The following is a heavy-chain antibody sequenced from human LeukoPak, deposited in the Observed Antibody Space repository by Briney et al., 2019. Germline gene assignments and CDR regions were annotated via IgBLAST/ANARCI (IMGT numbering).Heavy chain of an antibody. D-gene: IGHD2-15*01. CDR2: IYTSGTT. V-gene: IGHV4-4*07. CDR1: GGSISTYY. CDR3: ARGGSGGPDY. J-gene: IGHJ4*02. Sequence: PETPCLTCTVSGGSISTYYWTWIRQPAGKGLEWIGRIYTSGTTNYNPSLTSRVTISVDKSKKQFSLKLSSVTAADTAVYYCARGGSGGPDYWGQGNIVAVSS.